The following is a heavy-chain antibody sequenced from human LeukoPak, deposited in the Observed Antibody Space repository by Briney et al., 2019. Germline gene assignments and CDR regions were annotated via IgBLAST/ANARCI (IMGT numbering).Heavy chain of an antibody. V-gene: IGHV3-23*01. CDR2: IGNTET. Sequence: GGSLRLSCVASGFIFDTFAMSWVRQAPGKGLEWVSGIGNTETFYADSVKGRFTISRDNSRNTIYLHMSNLRAEDTALYYCARDGQAFNSNWDYFEYWGQGTLVTVSS. CDR3: ARDGQAFNSNWDYFEY. D-gene: IGHD7-27*01. CDR1: GFIFDTFA. J-gene: IGHJ4*02.